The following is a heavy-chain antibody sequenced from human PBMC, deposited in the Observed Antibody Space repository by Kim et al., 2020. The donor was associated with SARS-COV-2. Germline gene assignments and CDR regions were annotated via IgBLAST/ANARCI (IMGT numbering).Heavy chain of an antibody. D-gene: IGHD2-2*01. J-gene: IGHJ3*02. V-gene: IGHV4-39*01. CDR3: ASWVTHFIVVVPAASRGRDAFDI. CDR2: IYYSGST. CDR1: GGSISSSSYY. Sequence: SETLSLTCTVSGGSISSSSYYWGWIRQPPGKGLEWIGSIYYSGSTYYNPSLKSRVTISVDTSKHQFSLKLSSVTAADTAVYYCASWVTHFIVVVPAASRGRDAFDIWGQGTMVTVSS.